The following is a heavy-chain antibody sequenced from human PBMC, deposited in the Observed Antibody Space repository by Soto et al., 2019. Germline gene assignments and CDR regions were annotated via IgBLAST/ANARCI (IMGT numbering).Heavy chain of an antibody. J-gene: IGHJ5*02. CDR2: IYYRGST. D-gene: IGHD5-12*01. V-gene: IGHV4-59*01. Sequence: PSETLSLTCTVSGDSITGSHWNWVRQPLGKPLEWIGYIYYRGSTNYNPSLKSRLTLSVDTSKNQIFLRLNSVTAADTAVYYCVRDQYSGYDFALWGQGNLVT. CDR1: GDSITGSH. CDR3: VRDQYSGYDFAL.